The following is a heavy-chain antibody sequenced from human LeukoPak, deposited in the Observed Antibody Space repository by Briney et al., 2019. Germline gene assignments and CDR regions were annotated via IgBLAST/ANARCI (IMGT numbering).Heavy chain of an antibody. J-gene: IGHJ1*01. Sequence: PGGSLRLSCAASGFTFSSYGMHWVRQAPGKGLEWVAVISYDGSNKYYADSVKGRFTISRDNSKNTLYLQMNSLRAEDTAVYYCAKDRTPPIAAAGEQYFQHWGQGTLVTVSS. CDR1: GFTFSSYG. D-gene: IGHD6-13*01. CDR2: ISYDGSNK. V-gene: IGHV3-30*18. CDR3: AKDRTPPIAAAGEQYFQH.